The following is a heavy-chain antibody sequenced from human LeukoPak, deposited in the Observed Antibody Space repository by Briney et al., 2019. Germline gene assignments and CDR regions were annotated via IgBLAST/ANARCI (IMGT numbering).Heavy chain of an antibody. CDR3: ARGSVTRYYYDSSPPAPHAFDI. D-gene: IGHD3-22*01. CDR2: INHSGST. CDR1: GGSFSGYY. Sequence: KPSETLSLTCAVYGGSFSGYYWSWIRQPPGKGLEWIGEINHSGSTNYNPSLKSRVTISVDTSKNQFSLKLSSVTAADTAVYYCARGSVTRYYYDSSPPAPHAFDIWGQGTMVTVSS. V-gene: IGHV4-34*01. J-gene: IGHJ3*02.